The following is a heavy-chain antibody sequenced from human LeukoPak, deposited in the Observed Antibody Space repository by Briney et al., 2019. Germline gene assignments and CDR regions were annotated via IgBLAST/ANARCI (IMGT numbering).Heavy chain of an antibody. CDR3: AKRSDYGGNGNYFDY. Sequence: PGGSLRLSCAASGFTFSSNGMSWVRQAPGKGLEWVSTISGHDSNTYYADSVAGRFTIPRDNSKNTLYLKMNSLRAEDTALYYCAKRSDYGGNGNYFDYWGQGIPVTVSS. D-gene: IGHD4-23*01. CDR1: GFTFSSNG. V-gene: IGHV3-23*01. CDR2: ISGHDSNT. J-gene: IGHJ4*02.